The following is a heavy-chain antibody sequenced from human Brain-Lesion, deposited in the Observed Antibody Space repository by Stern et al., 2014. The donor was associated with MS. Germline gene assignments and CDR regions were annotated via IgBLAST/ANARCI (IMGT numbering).Heavy chain of an antibody. CDR3: ARDQRGITIFGVVTDYYYLGMDV. CDR1: GYIFTGYY. V-gene: IGHV1-2*02. Sequence: VQLVESGAEVKKPGASVKVSCKTSGYIFTGYYIYWVRQAPGQGLEWMAWINPNTGGTTYAQKFQGRVTMSRDTSISTAYVELSSLTSDDTAVYYCARDQRGITIFGVVTDYYYLGMDVWGQGTTVTVSS. D-gene: IGHD3-3*01. J-gene: IGHJ6*02. CDR2: INPNTGGT.